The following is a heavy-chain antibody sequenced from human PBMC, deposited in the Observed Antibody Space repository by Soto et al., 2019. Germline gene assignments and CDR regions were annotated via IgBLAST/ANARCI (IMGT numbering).Heavy chain of an antibody. J-gene: IGHJ4*02. Sequence: QVQLVQSGAEVKKPGASMKVSCKASGYTFISYGIGWVQQAPGQGLEWMGWISAYNGNTNYAQKLQGRVTMTADTSTSTAYMELRSLRSDDTAVYYCARAASSGWNDYWGQGTLVTVSS. CDR2: ISAYNGNT. D-gene: IGHD6-19*01. CDR3: ARAASSGWNDY. CDR1: GYTFISYG. V-gene: IGHV1-18*01.